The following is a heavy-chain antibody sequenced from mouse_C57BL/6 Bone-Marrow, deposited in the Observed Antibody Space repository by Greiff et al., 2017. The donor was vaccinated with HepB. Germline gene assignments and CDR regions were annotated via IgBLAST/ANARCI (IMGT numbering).Heavy chain of an antibody. V-gene: IGHV3-6*01. CDR3: AREDGYQFAY. Sequence: EVQVVESGPGLVKPSQSLSLTCSVTGYSITSGYYWNWIRQFPGNKLEWMGYISYDGSNNYNPSLKNRISITRDTSKNQFFLKLNSVTTEDTATYYCAREDGYQFAYWGQGTLVTVSA. CDR2: ISYDGSN. J-gene: IGHJ3*01. CDR1: GYSITSGYY. D-gene: IGHD2-3*01.